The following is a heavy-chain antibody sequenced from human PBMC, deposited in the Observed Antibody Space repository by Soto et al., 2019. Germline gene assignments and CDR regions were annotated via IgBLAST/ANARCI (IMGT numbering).Heavy chain of an antibody. V-gene: IGHV3-48*01. CDR1: GFTFSSYS. CDR3: AKDQEWLVQNYYYGMDV. D-gene: IGHD6-19*01. Sequence: GGSLRLSCAASGFTFSSYSINWVRQAPGKGLEWVSYISSSSSTIYYADSVKGRLTISRDNSKNSLYLQMNSLRAEDTAVYYCAKDQEWLVQNYYYGMDVWGQGTTVTVSS. CDR2: ISSSSSTI. J-gene: IGHJ6*02.